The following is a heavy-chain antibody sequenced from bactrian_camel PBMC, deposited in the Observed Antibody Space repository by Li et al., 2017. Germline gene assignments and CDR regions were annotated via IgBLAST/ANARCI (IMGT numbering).Heavy chain of an antibody. D-gene: IGHD7*01. Sequence: HVQLVESGGGSVQAGGSLRLSCAASGYTYNTYCMGWFRQAPGKEREGVAAIHVGNPRTYYTDIAKGRFTISQDNARNTLYLQLNDLESGDTGVYTCAADKDTWCHSTDVRDYPYQGQGTQVTVS. CDR2: IHVGNPRT. CDR1: GYTYNTYC. J-gene: IGHJ4*01. V-gene: IGHV3S1*01.